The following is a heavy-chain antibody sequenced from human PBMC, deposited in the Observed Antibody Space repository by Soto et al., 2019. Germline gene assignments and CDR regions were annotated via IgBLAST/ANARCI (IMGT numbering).Heavy chain of an antibody. CDR2: IYHSGST. CDR1: GGSISSSNW. CDR3: ARDYYCSGGSCYHWFDP. Sequence: SETLSLTCAVSGGSISSSNWWSWVRQPPGKGLEWIGEIYHSGSTNYNPSLKSRVTISVDKSKNQFSLKLSSVTAADTAVYYCARDYYCSGGSCYHWFDPWGQGTLVTVSS. D-gene: IGHD2-15*01. V-gene: IGHV4-4*02. J-gene: IGHJ5*02.